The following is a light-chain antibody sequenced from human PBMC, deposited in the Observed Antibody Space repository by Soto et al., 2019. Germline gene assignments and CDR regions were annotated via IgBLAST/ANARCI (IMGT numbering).Light chain of an antibody. J-gene: IGKJ2*01. V-gene: IGKV3-20*01. CDR1: QSVSSSY. CDR2: GAS. Sequence: EIVLTQSPGTLSLSPRERATLSCRASQSVSSSYLAWYQQTPGQAPRLLIYGASSRATGIPDRFSGSGSGTDFNLTISRLEPEDVAVYYCHQYGSSSYTFGQTTKLELK. CDR3: HQYGSSSYT.